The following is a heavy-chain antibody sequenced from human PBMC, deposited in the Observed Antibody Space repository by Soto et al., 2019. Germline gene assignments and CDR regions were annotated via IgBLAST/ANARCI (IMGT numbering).Heavy chain of an antibody. V-gene: IGHV1-24*01. CDR2: FDPEDDEI. D-gene: IGHD2-21*02. CDR1: GDTLSELS. Sequence: ASVKGSCKVSGDTLSELSIHWVRQAPGKGLEWMGRFDPEDDEIVYAQKFQGRVTMTEDTSTDTSYMEVTSLTSEDTAVYYCATERLGFCDSDNCYRHYFDSWGQGSLVTVSS. J-gene: IGHJ4*02. CDR3: ATERLGFCDSDNCYRHYFDS.